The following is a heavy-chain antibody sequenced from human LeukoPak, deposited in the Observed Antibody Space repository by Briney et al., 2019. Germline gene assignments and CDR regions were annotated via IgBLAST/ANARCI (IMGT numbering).Heavy chain of an antibody. V-gene: IGHV1-46*01. CDR3: ARGRGLAVAAKYFFDF. CDR1: GSSFTNYY. Sequence: GASVKVSCKASGSSFTNYYMHWVRQAPGQGLGWMGIINPSGDSTTYAQKFQGRVTMTRDTSTSTVYMELSSLGSEDTAVFYCARGRGLAVAAKYFFDFWGQGTLVTVSS. J-gene: IGHJ4*02. D-gene: IGHD6-19*01. CDR2: INPSGDST.